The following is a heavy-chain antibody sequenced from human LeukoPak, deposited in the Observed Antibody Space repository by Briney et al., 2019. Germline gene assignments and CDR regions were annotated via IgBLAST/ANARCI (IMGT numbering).Heavy chain of an antibody. CDR1: GYTFSDYY. D-gene: IGHD5-12*01. V-gene: IGHV3-11*06. CDR2: ISSSSSYT. J-gene: IGHJ4*02. CDR3: ARSYSGYDWPATFDY. Sequence: GGSLRLSCAASGYTFSDYYMSRIRQAPGKGLEWVSYISSSSSYTNYADSVKGRFTISRDNAKNSLYLQMNSLRAEDTAVYYCARSYSGYDWPATFDYWGQGTLVTVSS.